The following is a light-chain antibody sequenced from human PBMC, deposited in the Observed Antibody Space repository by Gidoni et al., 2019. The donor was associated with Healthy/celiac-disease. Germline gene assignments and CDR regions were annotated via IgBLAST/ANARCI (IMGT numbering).Light chain of an antibody. J-gene: IGKJ1*01. Sequence: EIKMFPYSSSLPASVGDRVTITCRASQSISSYLNWYQQKPGQAPKLLIYAASSLQSGVPSRFSGRSARTFSTLTISMLHPDVVASYCHQQSYSTPRTFGQGTKVEIK. CDR2: AAS. CDR1: QSISSY. CDR3: QQSYSTPRT. V-gene: IGKV1-39*01.